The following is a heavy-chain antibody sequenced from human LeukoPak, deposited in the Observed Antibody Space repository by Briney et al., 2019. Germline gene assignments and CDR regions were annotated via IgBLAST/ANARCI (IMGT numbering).Heavy chain of an antibody. CDR1: GFSFRNYW. J-gene: IGHJ4*02. Sequence: GGSLRLSRAASGFSFRNYWMGWVRQAPGKGLEWVANTKPDGSAEYYADSVRGRFTASRDNANNLLYLQMNRLRAEDTAVYYCARDGSLHTNFDYWGQGTLLTVSS. V-gene: IGHV3-7*01. D-gene: IGHD2-15*01. CDR2: TKPDGSAE. CDR3: ARDGSLHTNFDY.